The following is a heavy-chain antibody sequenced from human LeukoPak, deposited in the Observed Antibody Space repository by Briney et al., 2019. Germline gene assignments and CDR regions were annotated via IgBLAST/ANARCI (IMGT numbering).Heavy chain of an antibody. CDR3: ARRITMVRDLDTPSPFDY. V-gene: IGHV3-48*02. D-gene: IGHD3-10*01. CDR2: VSSSGTTT. CDR1: GFTFSSYS. J-gene: IGHJ4*02. Sequence: GGSLRLSCAASGFTFSSYSVIWARQAPGKGLEWVSYVSSSGTTTYYADSVKGRFTISRDNGKNLVSLQMNSLRDEDTAVYYCARRITMVRDLDTPSPFDYWGQGTLVTVSS.